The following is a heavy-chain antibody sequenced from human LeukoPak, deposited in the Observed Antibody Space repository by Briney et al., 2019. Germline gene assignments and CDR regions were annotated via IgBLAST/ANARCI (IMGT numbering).Heavy chain of an antibody. D-gene: IGHD3-22*01. V-gene: IGHV1-18*01. CDR3: AAIPSYYDSSGSDAFDI. CDR2: ISAYNGNT. CDR1: GYTFTSYG. Sequence: ASVKVSCKASGYTFTSYGISWVRQAPGQGLEWMGWISAYNGNTNYAQKLQGRVTMTTDTSTSTAYMELSSLRSEDTAVYYCAAIPSYYDSSGSDAFDIWGQGTMVAVSS. J-gene: IGHJ3*02.